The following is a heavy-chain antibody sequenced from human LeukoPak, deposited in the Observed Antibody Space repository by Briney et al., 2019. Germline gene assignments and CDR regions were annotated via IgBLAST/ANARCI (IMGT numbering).Heavy chain of an antibody. J-gene: IGHJ3*02. Sequence: GGSLRLSCAASGFTFSSYSMNWVRQAPGKGLEWVSSISSSSSYIYYADSVKGRFTISRDNSKNTLYLQMNSLRAEDTAVYYCAKVDSSGWLHDAFDIWGQGTMVTVSS. V-gene: IGHV3-21*04. CDR1: GFTFSSYS. CDR2: ISSSSSYI. CDR3: AKVDSSGWLHDAFDI. D-gene: IGHD6-19*01.